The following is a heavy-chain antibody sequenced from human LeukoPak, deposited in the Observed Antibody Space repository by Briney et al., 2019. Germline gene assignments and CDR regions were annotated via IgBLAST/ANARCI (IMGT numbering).Heavy chain of an antibody. D-gene: IGHD3-22*01. CDR3: ARAPQWLLFDY. J-gene: IGHJ4*02. CDR1: GFTFSNYD. Sequence: GRSLRLSCAASGFTFSNYDMHWVRQAPGKGLEWVAVIWSDGSDIYYEDSVKGRFTISRDNSKNTLDLQMNSLRAEDTAVYYCARAPQWLLFDYWGQGTLVTVSS. V-gene: IGHV3-33*01. CDR2: IWSDGSDI.